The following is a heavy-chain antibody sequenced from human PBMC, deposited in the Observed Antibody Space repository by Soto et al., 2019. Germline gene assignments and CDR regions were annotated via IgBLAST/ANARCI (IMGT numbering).Heavy chain of an antibody. D-gene: IGHD3-10*01. CDR3: ARFGRERQPIGT. CDR2: INHSGST. V-gene: IGHV4-34*01. CDR1: GGSFSGYY. Sequence: SETLSLTCAVYGGSFSGYYWSWIRQPPGKGLEWVGEINHSGSTNYNPSLKSRVTISVDTSKNQFSLKLSSVTAADTAVYYCARFGRERQPIGTWGQGTLVTVPQ. J-gene: IGHJ5*02.